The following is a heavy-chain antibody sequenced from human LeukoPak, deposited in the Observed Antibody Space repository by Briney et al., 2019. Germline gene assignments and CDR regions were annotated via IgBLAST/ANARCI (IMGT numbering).Heavy chain of an antibody. CDR3: AKDRRPIPVAGLDY. V-gene: IGHV3-30*18. CDR1: GFTFSSYG. J-gene: IGHJ4*02. Sequence: PGGSLRLSCAASGFTFSSYGMHWVRQAPGKGLEWVAVISYDGSNKYYADSVKGRFTISRDNSKNTLYLQMNSLRAEDTAVYYCAKDRRPIPVAGLDYWGQGTLVTVSS. D-gene: IGHD6-19*01. CDR2: ISYDGSNK.